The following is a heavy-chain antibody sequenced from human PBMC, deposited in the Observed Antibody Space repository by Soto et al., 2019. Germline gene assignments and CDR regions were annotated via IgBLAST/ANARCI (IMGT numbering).Heavy chain of an antibody. V-gene: IGHV3-21*01. CDR1: GFTFSSYS. D-gene: IGHD3-16*01. CDR2: ISSSSSYI. Sequence: GGPLRLSCAASGFTFSSYSMNWVRQAPGKGLEWVSSISSSSSYIYYADSVKGRFTISRHNAKNSLYLQMNSLRAEDTAVYYCARDRAMITFGGAEDYYYGMDVWGQGTTVTVSS. CDR3: ARDRAMITFGGAEDYYYGMDV. J-gene: IGHJ6*02.